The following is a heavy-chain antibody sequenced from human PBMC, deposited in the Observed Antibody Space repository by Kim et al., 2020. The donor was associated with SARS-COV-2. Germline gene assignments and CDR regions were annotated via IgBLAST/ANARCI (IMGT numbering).Heavy chain of an antibody. CDR2: VNAANDET. Sequence: ASVKVSCKASGYTFNSYPIHWVRQAPGQRLEWMGWVNAANDETKYSQKFQGRVTITRDTSANTAYMDLRSLTFEDTAIYYCARDLNPTVYDYWGQGTLV. CDR1: GYTFNSYP. V-gene: IGHV1-3*01. D-gene: IGHD4-4*01. CDR3: ARDLNPTVYDY. J-gene: IGHJ4*02.